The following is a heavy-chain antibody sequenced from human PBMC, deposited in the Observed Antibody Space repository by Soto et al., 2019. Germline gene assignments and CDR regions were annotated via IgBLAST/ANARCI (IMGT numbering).Heavy chain of an antibody. CDR3: ARDSKWLIINGKWFDS. V-gene: IGHV1-18*04. Sequence: QVQLVQSGAEVKKPGASVKVSCKFSGYSFINYGMTWVRQAPGQGFEWLGWISGSNGATNYAQRFQGRVTLTTDTSTNTAYMELRSLRLDDTAIYYCARDSKWLIINGKWFDSWGQGTLVTVSS. CDR2: ISGSNGAT. J-gene: IGHJ5*01. CDR1: GYSFINYG. D-gene: IGHD5-12*01.